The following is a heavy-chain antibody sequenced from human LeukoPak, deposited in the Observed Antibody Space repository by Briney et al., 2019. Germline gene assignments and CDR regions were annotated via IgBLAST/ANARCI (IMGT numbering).Heavy chain of an antibody. Sequence: GASVKVSCKASGYTFTDYYIHWVRQAPGQGLEWMGWMNPNSGNTGYAQKFQGRVTMTRNTSISTAYMELSSLRSEDTAVYYCARGGGNFGVYYYGMDVWGQGTTVTVSS. V-gene: IGHV1-8*02. CDR2: MNPNSGNT. CDR3: ARGGGNFGVYYYGMDV. J-gene: IGHJ6*02. D-gene: IGHD4-23*01. CDR1: GYTFTDYY.